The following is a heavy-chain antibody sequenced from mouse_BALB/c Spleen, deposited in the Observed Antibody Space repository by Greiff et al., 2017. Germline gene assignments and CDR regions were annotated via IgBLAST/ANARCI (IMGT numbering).Heavy chain of an antibody. Sequence: EVKLVESGGGLVKPGASVKISCKASGYSFTGYYMHWVKQSHVKSLEWIGRINPYNGATSYNQNFKDKASLTVDKSSSTAYMELHSLTSEDSAVYYCAREEDGYDGFAYWGQGTLVTVSA. CDR3: AREEDGYDGFAY. CDR1: GYSFTGYY. V-gene: IGHV1-31*01. CDR2: INPYNGAT. J-gene: IGHJ3*01. D-gene: IGHD2-2*01.